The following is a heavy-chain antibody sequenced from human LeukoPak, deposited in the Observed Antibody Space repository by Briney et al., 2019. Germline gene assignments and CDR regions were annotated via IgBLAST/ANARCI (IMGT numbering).Heavy chain of an antibody. D-gene: IGHD3-22*01. V-gene: IGHV1-8*02. CDR3: AGHYYDSSGLS. CDR2: MNPNSGNT. J-gene: IGHJ4*02. Sequence: ASVKVSCRASGYTFTSFGISWVRQAPGQGLEWMGWMNPNSGNTGYAQKFQGRVTMTRNTSISTAYMELSSLRSEDTAVYYCAGHYYDSSGLSWGQGTLVTVSS. CDR1: GYTFTSFG.